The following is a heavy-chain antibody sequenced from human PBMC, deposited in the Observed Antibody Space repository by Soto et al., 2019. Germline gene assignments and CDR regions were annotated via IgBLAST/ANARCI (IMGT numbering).Heavy chain of an antibody. CDR3: ARLGFVNSGYDSYFDY. Sequence: PGESLKISCKGSGYSFTSYWIGWVRQMPGKGLEWMGIIYPGDSDTRYSPSFQGQVTISADKSISNAYLQWSSLKASDTTMFYFARLGFVNSGYDSYFDYWGQGTLVTISS. CDR2: IYPGDSDT. V-gene: IGHV5-51*01. CDR1: GYSFTSYW. D-gene: IGHD5-12*01. J-gene: IGHJ4*02.